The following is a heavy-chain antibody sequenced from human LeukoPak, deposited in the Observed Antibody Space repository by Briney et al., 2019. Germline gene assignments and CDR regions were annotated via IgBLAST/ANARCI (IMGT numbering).Heavy chain of an antibody. CDR1: GYTFTSYA. V-gene: IGHV1-8*01. CDR2: TNPSNGNT. D-gene: IGHD3-10*01. Sequence: ASVKVSCKASGYTFTSYAINWVRQATGQGLEWMGWTNPSNGNTGFAQKLQGRVTMTTDTSTSTAYMELRSLRSDDTAVYYCAREAVLLWFGPGVWFDPWGQGTLVTVSS. CDR3: AREAVLLWFGPGVWFDP. J-gene: IGHJ5*02.